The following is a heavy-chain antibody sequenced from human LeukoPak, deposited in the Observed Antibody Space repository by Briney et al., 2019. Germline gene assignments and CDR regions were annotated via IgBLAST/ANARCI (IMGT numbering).Heavy chain of an antibody. V-gene: IGHV3-30*04. CDR1: GFTFSDYS. CDR2: ISYDGSNK. CDR3: AREVPNLDYFDY. Sequence: GGSLRLSCAASGFTFSDYSMHWVRQAPGKGLEWVTVISYDGSNKYYADSVKGRFTISRDNAKNSLYLQMNSLRAEDTAVYYCAREVPNLDYFDYWGQGTLVTVSS. J-gene: IGHJ4*02.